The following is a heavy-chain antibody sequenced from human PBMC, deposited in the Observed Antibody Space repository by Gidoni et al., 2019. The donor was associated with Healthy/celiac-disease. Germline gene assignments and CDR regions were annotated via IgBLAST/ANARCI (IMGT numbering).Heavy chain of an antibody. V-gene: IGHV3-21*01. CDR1: GFTFSSYS. CDR2: ISSSSSYI. J-gene: IGHJ4*02. D-gene: IGHD6-13*01. CDR3: ARVGYSTSGGHVKLDY. Sequence: VQLVESGGGLVKPGGSLRLSCAASGFTFSSYSMNWVRQAPGKGLEWVSSISSSSSYIYYADSVKGRFTISRDNAKNSLYLQMNSLRAEDTAVYYCARVGYSTSGGHVKLDYWGQGTLVTVSS.